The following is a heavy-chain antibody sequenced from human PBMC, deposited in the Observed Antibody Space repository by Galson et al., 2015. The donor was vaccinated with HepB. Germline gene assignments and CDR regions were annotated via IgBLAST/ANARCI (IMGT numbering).Heavy chain of an antibody. Sequence: SLRLSCAASGFTLSTYAMSWVRQAPGKGLEWVSTIRGNGGRTSYADSVKGRFTISRDSSKTTVYLQMNSLRAGDTAVYYCAKGGMLIPRFDYWGQGTLVTVSS. CDR3: AKGGMLIPRFDY. J-gene: IGHJ4*02. CDR2: IRGNGGRT. V-gene: IGHV3-23*01. CDR1: GFTLSTYA. D-gene: IGHD3-16*01.